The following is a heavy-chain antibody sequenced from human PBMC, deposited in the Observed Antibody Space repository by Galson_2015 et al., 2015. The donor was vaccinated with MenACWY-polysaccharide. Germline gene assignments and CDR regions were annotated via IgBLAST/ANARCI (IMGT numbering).Heavy chain of an antibody. J-gene: IGHJ4*02. CDR3: ARAPSPSYWYFDY. CDR2: INPSGGST. Sequence: SVKVSCKASGYTFTSYYMHWVRQAPGQGLEWMGIINPSGGSTNCAQRFQGRVTMTRDTSTSTVYMELSSLRYDDTAVYYCARAPSPSYWYFDYWGQGTLVTVSS. CDR1: GYTFTSYY. V-gene: IGHV1-46*03. D-gene: IGHD2-15*01.